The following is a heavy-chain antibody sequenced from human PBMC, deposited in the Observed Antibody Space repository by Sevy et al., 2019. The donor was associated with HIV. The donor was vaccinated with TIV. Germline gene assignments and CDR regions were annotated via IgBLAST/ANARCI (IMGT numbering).Heavy chain of an antibody. V-gene: IGHV1-8*01. Sequence: ASVKVSCKASGYTFTSYDINWVRQATGQGLEWMGWMNPNSGNTGYAQKFQGRVTMTRNTSISTAYMELSSLRSKDTAVYYCARGGGYCTNGVCYNAYHDAFDIWGQGTMVTVSS. D-gene: IGHD2-8*01. CDR2: MNPNSGNT. CDR1: GYTFTSYD. J-gene: IGHJ3*02. CDR3: ARGGGYCTNGVCYNAYHDAFDI.